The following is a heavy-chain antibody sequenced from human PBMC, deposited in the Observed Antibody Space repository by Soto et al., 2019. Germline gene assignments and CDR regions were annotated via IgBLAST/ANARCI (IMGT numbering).Heavy chain of an antibody. CDR3: ARRAETNGWNGFGADKYYFDF. V-gene: IGHV1-8*01. CDR1: GYTFTSYD. D-gene: IGHD1-1*01. J-gene: IGHJ4*02. CDR2: MNPNTGNS. Sequence: ASVKFSCRASGYTFTSYDIYWVRQDTGQGLEWMGWMNPNTGNSGYAQKFQGRVTMTSDTSISTAHMELSSLRSDDTAVYYCARRAETNGWNGFGADKYYFDFWGQGTLVTVPQ.